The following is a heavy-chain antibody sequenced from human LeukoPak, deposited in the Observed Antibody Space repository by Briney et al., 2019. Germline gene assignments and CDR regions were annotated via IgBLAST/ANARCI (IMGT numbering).Heavy chain of an antibody. CDR1: GYTFTDYY. CDR3: ARGIAAAGGRWFDP. V-gene: IGHV1-2*02. D-gene: IGHD6-13*01. J-gene: IGHJ5*02. Sequence: GASVKVSCKASGYTFTDYYMHWVRQAPGQGLEWMGWINPNSGGTNYAQQFQGRVTTTRDTSISTAYMELSNLRSDDTAVYYCARGIAAAGGRWFDPWGQGTLVTVSS. CDR2: INPNSGGT.